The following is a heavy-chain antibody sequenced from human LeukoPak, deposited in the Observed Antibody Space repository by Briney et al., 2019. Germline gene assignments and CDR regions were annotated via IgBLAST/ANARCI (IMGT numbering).Heavy chain of an antibody. D-gene: IGHD6-13*01. Sequence: SETLSPTCAVYGGSFSGYYWSWIRQPPGKGLEWIGEIKHSGSTNYNPSLKSRVTISVDTSKKQFSLKLSSVTAADTAVYYCARGVGAAAGLPPFDYWGQGTLVTVSS. CDR1: GGSFSGYY. J-gene: IGHJ4*02. CDR3: ARGVGAAAGLPPFDY. V-gene: IGHV4-34*01. CDR2: IKHSGST.